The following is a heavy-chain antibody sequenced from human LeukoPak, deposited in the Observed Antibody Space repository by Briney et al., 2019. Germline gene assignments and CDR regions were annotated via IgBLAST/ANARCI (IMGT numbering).Heavy chain of an antibody. CDR2: INHSGST. V-gene: IGHV4-34*01. Sequence: SETLSLTCAVYGGSFSGYYWSWIRQPPGKGLEWIGEINHSGSTNYNPSLKSRVTISVDVSKNQFSLKLSSVTAADTAVYYCASGRSAVGHFDYWGQGTLVTVSS. CDR3: ASGRSAVGHFDY. CDR1: GGSFSGYY. D-gene: IGHD4-23*01. J-gene: IGHJ4*02.